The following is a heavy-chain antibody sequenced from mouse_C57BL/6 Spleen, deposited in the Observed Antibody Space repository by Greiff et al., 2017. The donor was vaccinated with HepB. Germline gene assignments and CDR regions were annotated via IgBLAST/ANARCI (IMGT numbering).Heavy chain of an antibody. J-gene: IGHJ2*01. D-gene: IGHD4-1*01. CDR3: AIWDVPFDY. Sequence: EVKLVESGGGLVKPGGSLNPSCAASGFPFSDYGMHWVRQAPEKGLEWVAYISSGSSTFYYADTVKGRFTISRDNAKNTLFLQMTSLRSEDTAMYYCAIWDVPFDYWGQGTTLTVSS. CDR2: ISSGSSTF. V-gene: IGHV5-17*01. CDR1: GFPFSDYG.